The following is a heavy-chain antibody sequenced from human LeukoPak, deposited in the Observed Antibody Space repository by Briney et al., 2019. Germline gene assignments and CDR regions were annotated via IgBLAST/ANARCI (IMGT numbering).Heavy chain of an antibody. Sequence: SVKVSCKASGYTFTGYYMHWVRQAPGQGLEWMGRIIPILGIANYAQKFQGRVTITADKSTSTAYMELSSLRSEDTAVYYCAREGGSGETFDIWGQGTMVTVSS. J-gene: IGHJ3*02. D-gene: IGHD3-16*01. CDR2: IIPILGIA. V-gene: IGHV1-69*04. CDR3: AREGGSGETFDI. CDR1: GYTFTGYY.